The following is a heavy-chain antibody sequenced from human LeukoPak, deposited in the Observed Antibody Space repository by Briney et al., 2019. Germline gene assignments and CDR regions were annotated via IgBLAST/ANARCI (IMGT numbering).Heavy chain of an antibody. J-gene: IGHJ4*02. CDR2: ISSSGSTI. CDR1: GFTFSDYY. V-gene: IGHV3-11*01. Sequence: GGSLRLSCAASGFTFSDYYMSWIRQAPGKGLEWVSYISSSGSTIYYADSVKGRFTISRDNAKNSLYLQMNSLRAEDTAVYYCASLLWFGESSRDYWGQGTLVTVSS. CDR3: ASLLWFGESSRDY. D-gene: IGHD3-10*01.